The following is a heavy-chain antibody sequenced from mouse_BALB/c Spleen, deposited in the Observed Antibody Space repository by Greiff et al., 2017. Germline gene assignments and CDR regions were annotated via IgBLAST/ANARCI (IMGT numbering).Heavy chain of an antibody. CDR1: GFTFSSYA. J-gene: IGHJ2*01. Sequence: EVQLVESGGGLVKPGGSLKLSCAASGFTFSSYAMSWVRQSPEKRLEWIAEISSGGSYTYYPDTVTGRFTISRDNAKNTLYLEMSSLRSEDTAMYYCARRNYYGSSYYFDDWGQGTTLTVSS. CDR3: ARRNYYGSSYYFDD. V-gene: IGHV5-9-4*01. CDR2: ISSGGSYT. D-gene: IGHD1-1*01.